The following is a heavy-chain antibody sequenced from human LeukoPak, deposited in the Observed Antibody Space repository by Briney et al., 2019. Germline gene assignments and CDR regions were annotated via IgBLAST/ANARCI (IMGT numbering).Heavy chain of an antibody. CDR2: ISAYNGNT. Sequence: ASVKVSCKASGYTFTSYGISWVRQAPGQGLEWMGWISAYNGNTNYAQKLQGRVTMTTDTSTSTAYMELRSLRSDDTAVYYCARDFEPGFWSGYYSSWFDPWGQGTLVTVSS. CDR3: ARDFEPGFWSGYYSSWFDP. V-gene: IGHV1-18*01. CDR1: GYTFTSYG. J-gene: IGHJ5*02. D-gene: IGHD3-3*01.